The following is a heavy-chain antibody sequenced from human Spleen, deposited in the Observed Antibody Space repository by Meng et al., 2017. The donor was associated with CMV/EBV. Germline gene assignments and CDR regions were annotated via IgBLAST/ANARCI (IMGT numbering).Heavy chain of an antibody. V-gene: IGHV1-18*01. CDR3: ARDAITGSSNFYFDY. D-gene: IGHD3-10*01. Sequence: ASVKVSCKASGYTFITYGFSWVRQAPGQGLEWMGWISTYNRNTNCEQKFQGRLTLTTDASTDTAYMELRSLRSDDTAVYFCARDAITGSSNFYFDYWGQGTLVTVSS. CDR2: ISTYNRNT. CDR1: GYTFITYG. J-gene: IGHJ4*02.